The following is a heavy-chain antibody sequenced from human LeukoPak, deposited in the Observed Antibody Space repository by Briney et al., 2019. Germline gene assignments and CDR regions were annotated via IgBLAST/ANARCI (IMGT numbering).Heavy chain of an antibody. V-gene: IGHV3-7*01. D-gene: IGHD3-10*01. J-gene: IGHJ6*02. CDR2: RKQDGSEK. Sequence: GGSLRLSCAASGFTFSSYWMSWVRQAPGKGLEWVANRKQDGSEKYYVDSVKGRFTISRDNAKNSLYLQMNSLRAEDTAVYYCARDSVVRGVIITTANYYYGMDVWGQGITVTVSS. CDR3: ARDSVVRGVIITTANYYYGMDV. CDR1: GFTFSSYW.